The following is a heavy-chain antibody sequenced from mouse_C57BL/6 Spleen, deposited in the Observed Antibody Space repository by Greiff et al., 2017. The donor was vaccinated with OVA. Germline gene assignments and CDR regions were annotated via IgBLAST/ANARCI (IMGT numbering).Heavy chain of an antibody. Sequence: QVQLQQPGAELVKPGASAKMSCKASGYTFTSYCITWVKQRPGQGLEWIGDIYPGSGSTNYNEKFKSKATLTVDTSSSTAYMQLSSLTSEDSAVYYCASDYYGSSSYAMDYWGQGTSVTVSS. D-gene: IGHD1-1*01. CDR1: GYTFTSYC. CDR2: IYPGSGST. V-gene: IGHV1-55*01. CDR3: ASDYYGSSSYAMDY. J-gene: IGHJ4*01.